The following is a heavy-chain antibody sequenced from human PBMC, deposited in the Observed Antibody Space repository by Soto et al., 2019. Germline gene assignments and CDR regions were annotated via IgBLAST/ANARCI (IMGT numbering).Heavy chain of an antibody. Sequence: QVQLVQSGAEVKKPGSSVKVSCKASGGTFSSYAISWVRQAPGQGLEWMGGIIPIFGTANYAQKFQGRVTMTADESTSTDYMELSSLRSEDTAVYYCASALWGHYYDSSGYYYFDYWGQGTLVTVSS. CDR2: IIPIFGTA. J-gene: IGHJ4*02. CDR1: GGTFSSYA. D-gene: IGHD3-22*01. V-gene: IGHV1-69*01. CDR3: ASALWGHYYDSSGYYYFDY.